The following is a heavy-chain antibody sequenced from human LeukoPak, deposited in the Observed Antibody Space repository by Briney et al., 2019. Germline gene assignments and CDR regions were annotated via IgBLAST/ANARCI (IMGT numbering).Heavy chain of an antibody. CDR1: GGSISSSSYY. CDR3: ARFPIVATVDY. V-gene: IGHV4-39*01. J-gene: IGHJ4*02. D-gene: IGHD5-12*01. CDR2: IYYSGST. Sequence: SETLSLTCTVSGGSISSSSYYWGSIRQPPGKGLEWIGSIYYSGSTYYNPSLKSRVTISVDTSKNQFSLKLSSVTAADTAVYYCARFPIVATVDYWGQGTLVTVSS.